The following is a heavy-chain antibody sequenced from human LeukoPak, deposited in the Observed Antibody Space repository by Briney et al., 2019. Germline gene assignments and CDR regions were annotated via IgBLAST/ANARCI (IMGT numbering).Heavy chain of an antibody. V-gene: IGHV4-4*07. CDR2: IYISGST. CDR1: GVSISDYY. D-gene: IGHD6-13*01. J-gene: IGHJ6*03. Sequence: PSETLSLTCSVSGVSISDYYWTWFRQPAGKGLEWIGRIYISGSTNYNPSLKSRVIMSVDTSRNQLSLKLTSLTAADTAVYYCARDGIAAAFGYYYYYMDVWGKGTTVTISS. CDR3: ARDGIAAAFGYYYYYMDV.